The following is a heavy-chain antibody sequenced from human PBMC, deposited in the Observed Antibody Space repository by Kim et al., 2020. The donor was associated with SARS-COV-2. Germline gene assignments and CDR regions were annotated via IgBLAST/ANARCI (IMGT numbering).Heavy chain of an antibody. Sequence: GGSLRLSCAASGFTFEAYAMHWVRQAPGKGLEWVSGISWNSGSIGYADSVKGRFTISRDNAKNSLYLQMNSLRVEDTALYYCAKDSVPVAGRQYNWFDPWGQGTLVTVSS. J-gene: IGHJ5*02. V-gene: IGHV3-9*01. CDR3: AKDSVPVAGRQYNWFDP. CDR1: GFTFEAYA. D-gene: IGHD6-19*01. CDR2: ISWNSGSI.